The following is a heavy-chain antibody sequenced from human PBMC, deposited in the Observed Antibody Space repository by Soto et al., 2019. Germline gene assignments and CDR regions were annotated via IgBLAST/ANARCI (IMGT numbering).Heavy chain of an antibody. J-gene: IGHJ5*02. Sequence: ASVKVSCKASGGTFSSYAISWVRQAPGQGLEWMGGIIPIFGTANYAQKFQGRVTITADESTSTAYMELSSLRSEDTAVYYCAREVGATLNWFDPWGQGTLVTVS. CDR1: GGTFSSYA. CDR2: IIPIFGTA. V-gene: IGHV1-69*13. D-gene: IGHD1-26*01. CDR3: AREVGATLNWFDP.